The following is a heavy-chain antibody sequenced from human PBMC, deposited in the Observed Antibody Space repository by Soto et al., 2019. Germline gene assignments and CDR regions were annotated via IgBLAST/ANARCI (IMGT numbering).Heavy chain of an antibody. CDR3: AHYTTDTYFDV. V-gene: IGHV2-5*02. CDR1: GFSLYTGGVG. CDR2: LYWDDTR. D-gene: IGHD1-1*01. J-gene: IGHJ6*04. Sequence: QIILKESSPTLVKPTQTLTLTCSFSGFSLYTGGVGVGWIRQPPGKALEWLALLYWDDTRRYNPSLKNTLTIAKDTSENQVVLTVTDMGPVDTGTYFCAHYTTDTYFDVWRKGATVTVSS.